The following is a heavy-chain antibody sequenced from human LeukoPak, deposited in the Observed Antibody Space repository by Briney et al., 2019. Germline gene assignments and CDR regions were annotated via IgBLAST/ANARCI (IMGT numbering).Heavy chain of an antibody. CDR1: GYTLTELS. Sequence: ASVKVSCKVSGYTLTELSMHWVRQAPGKGLEWMGGFDPEDGETIYAQKSQGRVTMTEDTSTDTAYMELSSLRSEDTAVYYCATYRGYSYGLDYWGQGTLVTVSS. CDR2: FDPEDGET. V-gene: IGHV1-24*01. J-gene: IGHJ4*02. CDR3: ATYRGYSYGLDY. D-gene: IGHD5-18*01.